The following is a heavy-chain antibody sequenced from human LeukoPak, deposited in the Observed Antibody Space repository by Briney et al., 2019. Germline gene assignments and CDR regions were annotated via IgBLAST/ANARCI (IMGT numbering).Heavy chain of an antibody. V-gene: IGHV4-59*01. D-gene: IGHD6-19*01. J-gene: IGHJ4*02. CDR3: ARNSGWYMYDY. Sequence: SETLSLTCTVSSGSINNYYWSWIRQPPGKGLEWLGYIYYSGSTNYNPSLESRVTISLDTSKNHFSLKLSSVTAADTAVYYCARNSGWYMYDYWGQGTLVTVSS. CDR2: IYYSGST. CDR1: SGSINNYY.